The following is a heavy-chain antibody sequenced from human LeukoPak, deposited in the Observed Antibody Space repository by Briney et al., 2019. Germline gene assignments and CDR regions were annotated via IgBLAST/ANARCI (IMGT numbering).Heavy chain of an antibody. CDR1: GGSFSGYY. D-gene: IGHD6-13*01. CDR3: ARVLLVQGARY. CDR2: INHSGST. V-gene: IGHV4-34*01. Sequence: PSETLSLTCAVYGGSFSGYYWSWIRQPPGKGLEWIGEINHSGSTNYNPSLKSRVTISVDTSKNQFSLKLSSVTAADTAVYYCARVLLVQGARYWGQGTLVTVSS. J-gene: IGHJ4*02.